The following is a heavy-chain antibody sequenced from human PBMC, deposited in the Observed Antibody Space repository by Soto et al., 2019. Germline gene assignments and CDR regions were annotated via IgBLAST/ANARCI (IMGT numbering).Heavy chain of an antibody. CDR1: GFTFSNAW. Sequence: GGSLRLSCAASGFTFSNAWMNWVRQAPGKGLEWVGRIKSKTDGGTTDYAAPVKGRFTISRDDSKNTLYLQMNSLKTEDTAVYYCTTDVVNVRYCSSTSCYEAYFQHWGQGTLVTVSS. J-gene: IGHJ1*01. V-gene: IGHV3-15*07. CDR2: IKSKTDGGTT. CDR3: TTDVVNVRYCSSTSCYEAYFQH. D-gene: IGHD2-2*01.